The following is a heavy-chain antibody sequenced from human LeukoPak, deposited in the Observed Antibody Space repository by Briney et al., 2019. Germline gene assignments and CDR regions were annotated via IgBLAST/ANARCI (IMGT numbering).Heavy chain of an antibody. V-gene: IGHV1-8*03. CDR2: MNPNSGNT. CDR3: ARENIAAAGLYYFDY. D-gene: IGHD6-13*01. CDR1: GYTFTSYD. Sequence: ASVKVSCKASGYTFTSYDINWVRQATGQGLEWMGWMNPNSGNTGYAQKFQGRVTITRNTSISTAYMELSSLRSEDTAVYYCARENIAAAGLYYFDYWGQGTLVTVSS. J-gene: IGHJ4*02.